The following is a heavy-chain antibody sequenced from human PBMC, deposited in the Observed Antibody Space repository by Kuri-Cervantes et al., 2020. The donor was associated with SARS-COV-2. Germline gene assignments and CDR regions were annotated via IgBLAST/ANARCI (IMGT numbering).Heavy chain of an antibody. Sequence: GESLKISCAASGFTFSTYAMSWVRQAPGKGLEWVSAISRSGTYYADSVKGRFTISRDNSKNTLYLQMNSLRAEDTAVYYCAKVSDSMTTMTTLGVWGQGTLVTVSS. J-gene: IGHJ4*02. CDR1: GFTFSTYA. V-gene: IGHV3-23*01. CDR2: ISRSGT. CDR3: AKVSDSMTTMTTLGV. D-gene: IGHD4-17*01.